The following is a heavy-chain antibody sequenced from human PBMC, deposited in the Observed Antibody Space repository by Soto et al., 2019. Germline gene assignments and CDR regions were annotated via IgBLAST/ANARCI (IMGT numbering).Heavy chain of an antibody. D-gene: IGHD2-2*01. V-gene: IGHV1-46*01. CDR2: INPSGGST. CDR3: ARDRQYQLLPASYYYGMDV. CDR1: GYTFTSYY. J-gene: IGHJ6*02. Sequence: ASVKVSCKASGYTFTSYYMHWVRQAPGQGLEWMGIINPSGGSTSYAQKFQGRVTMTRDTSTSTVYMELSSLRSEDTAVYYCARDRQYQLLPASYYYGMDVWGQGNTVTVSS.